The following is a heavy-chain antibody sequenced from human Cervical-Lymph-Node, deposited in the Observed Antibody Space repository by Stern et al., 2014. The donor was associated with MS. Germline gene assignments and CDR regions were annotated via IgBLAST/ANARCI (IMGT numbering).Heavy chain of an antibody. CDR3: ARHQPAATFAMDV. J-gene: IGHJ6*02. CDR2: SFPADSDS. V-gene: IGHV5-51*01. Sequence: EVQLVESGAEVKKPGESLQISCKGSGSNFGDYWIGWGRQKTGEGLEGKGTSFPADSDSRYSPSFEGQVTISADESISTAFLQSSSLKASDTGIYYCARHQPAATFAMDVWGQGTTVIVSS. CDR1: GSNFGDYW. D-gene: IGHD2-2*01.